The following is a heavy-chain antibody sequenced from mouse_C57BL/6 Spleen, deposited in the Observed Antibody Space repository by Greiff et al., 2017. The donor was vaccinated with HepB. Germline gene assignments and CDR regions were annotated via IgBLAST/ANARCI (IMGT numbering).Heavy chain of an antibody. J-gene: IGHJ1*03. Sequence: DVMLVESGGGLVQPGESLKLSCESNEYEFPSHDMSWVRKTPEKRLELVAVINSDGGSTYYPDTMERRFIISRDNTKKTLYLQMSSLRSEDTALYYCARYGYDEGWYFDVWGTGTTVTVSS. D-gene: IGHD2-2*01. CDR2: INSDGGST. V-gene: IGHV5-2*01. CDR1: EYEFPSHD. CDR3: ARYGYDEGWYFDV.